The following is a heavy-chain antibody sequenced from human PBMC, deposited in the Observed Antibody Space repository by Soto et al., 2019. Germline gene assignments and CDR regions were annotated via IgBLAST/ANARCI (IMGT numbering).Heavy chain of an antibody. CDR2: MGNNGRTI. CDR3: ASSSYDFWSGYSYGMDV. CDR1: TFTISSYS. J-gene: IGHJ6*02. V-gene: IGHV3-48*02. Sequence: GSLRLSCVTSTFTISSYSMDWVRQAPGKGLEWVSYMGNNGRTIYYADSVKGRFTMSRDSARNSLFLQMNSLRDEDTAVYYCASSSYDFWSGYSYGMDVWGQGTTVTVSS. D-gene: IGHD3-3*01.